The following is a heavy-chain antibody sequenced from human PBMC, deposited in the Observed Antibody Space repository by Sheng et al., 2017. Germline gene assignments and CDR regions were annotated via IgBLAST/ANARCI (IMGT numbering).Heavy chain of an antibody. CDR2: IWYDGSNK. CDR1: GFTFSSYG. J-gene: IGHJ5*02. D-gene: IGHD1-26*01. V-gene: IGHV3-33*01. Sequence: QVQLVESGGGVVQPGRSLRLSCAASGFTFSSYGMHWVRQAPGKGLEWVAVIWYDGSNKYYADSVKGRFTISRDNSKNTLYLQMNSLRAEDTAVYYCARGWGGRRANWFDPWGQGTLVTVSS. CDR3: ARGWGGRRANWFDP.